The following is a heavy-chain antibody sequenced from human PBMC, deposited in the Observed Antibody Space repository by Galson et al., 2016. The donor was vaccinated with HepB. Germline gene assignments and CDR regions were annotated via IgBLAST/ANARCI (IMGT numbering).Heavy chain of an antibody. V-gene: IGHV3-23*01. D-gene: IGHD2-15*01. CDR3: AKANIIMVTLGVFLDT. CDR2: VSGHAGST. J-gene: IGHJ1*01. Sequence: SLRLSCAASGFSFRNYAMHWVRQAPGKGLEWVSGVSGHAGSTYYADSVKGRFAISRDNFKNTLYLQMNSLRADDTAVYYCAKANIIMVTLGVFLDTWGQGTLVTVSS. CDR1: GFSFRNYA.